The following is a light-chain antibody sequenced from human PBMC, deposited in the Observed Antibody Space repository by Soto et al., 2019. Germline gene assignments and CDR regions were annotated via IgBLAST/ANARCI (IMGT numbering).Light chain of an antibody. V-gene: IGKV1-33*01. Sequence: DIHIIHSPASMYSYLRDRVTITYQARPDISNYLNWYQQKPGKAPKLLIYDASNLETGVPSRFSGSGSGTDFTFTISSLQAEDIATYYCQQYDSLPLTFGGGTKVDI. CDR2: DAS. CDR3: QQYDSLPLT. J-gene: IGKJ4*01. CDR1: PDISNY.